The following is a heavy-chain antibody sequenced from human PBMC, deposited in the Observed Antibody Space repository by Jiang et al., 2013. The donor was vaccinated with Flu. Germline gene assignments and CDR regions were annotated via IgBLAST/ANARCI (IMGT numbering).Heavy chain of an antibody. Sequence: LLKPSETLSLICTVSGGSISSSSYYWGWIRQPPGKGLECIGTVYYSGSTYYNPSLKSRVTISVDTSKNQVSLKLNSVSAADTAVYYCARHPDGDYFDYWGQGTLVTVSS. CDR3: ARHPDGDYFDY. D-gene: IGHD2-8*01. CDR2: VYYSGST. CDR1: GGSISSSSYY. V-gene: IGHV4-39*01. J-gene: IGHJ4*02.